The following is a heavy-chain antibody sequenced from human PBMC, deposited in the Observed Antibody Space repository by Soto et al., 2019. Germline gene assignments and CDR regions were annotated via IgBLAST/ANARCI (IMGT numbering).Heavy chain of an antibody. D-gene: IGHD3-10*01. Sequence: QVQLQESGPGLVKPSETLSLTCTVSGGSISSYYWSWIRQPPGKGLEWIGYIYYSGSTNYNPSLMSRVTISVDTSKTQFSLKLGSVTAADTAVYYCARVSSGSYYGFDPWGQGTLVTVSS. CDR3: ARVSSGSYYGFDP. CDR1: GGSISSYY. J-gene: IGHJ5*02. V-gene: IGHV4-59*01. CDR2: IYYSGST.